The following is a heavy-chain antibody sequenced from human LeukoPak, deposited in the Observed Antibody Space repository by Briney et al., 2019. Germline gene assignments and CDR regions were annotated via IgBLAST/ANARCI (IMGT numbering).Heavy chain of an antibody. D-gene: IGHD3-10*01. CDR2: IYTSGST. CDR1: GGSISSYY. Sequence: SETLSLTCTVSGGSISSYYWSWIRQPAGKGLEWIGRIYTSGSTNYNPSLKSRATMSVDTSKNQFSLKLSSVTAADTAVYYCARGVYYGSGSYYAGSAFDIWGQGTMVTVSS. CDR3: ARGVYYGSGSYYAGSAFDI. V-gene: IGHV4-4*07. J-gene: IGHJ3*02.